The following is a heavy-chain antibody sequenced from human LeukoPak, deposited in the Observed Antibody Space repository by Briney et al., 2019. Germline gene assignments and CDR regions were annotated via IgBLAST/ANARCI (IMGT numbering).Heavy chain of an antibody. CDR2: IYYSGST. CDR3: ARDMVWSGYHNWFDP. J-gene: IGHJ5*02. Sequence: PSETLSLTCTVSGGSISSYYWSWLRQPPGKGLEWIGYIYYSGSTNYNPSLKSRVTISVDTSKNQFSLKLSSVTAADTAVYYCARDMVWSGYHNWFDPWGQGTLVTVSS. CDR1: GGSISSYY. D-gene: IGHD3-3*01. V-gene: IGHV4-59*01.